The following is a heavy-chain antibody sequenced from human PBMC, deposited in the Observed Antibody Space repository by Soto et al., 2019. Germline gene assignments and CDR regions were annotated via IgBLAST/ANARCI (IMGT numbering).Heavy chain of an antibody. Sequence: EVQLLESGGGLVQPGGSLRLSCAASGFTFSSYAMSWVRQAPGKGLEWVSAISGSGGSTYYADSVKGRFTISRDNSKNTLYLQMNSLRAEDTAVYYCAKAGGRGILRYFDWLFDYWGQGTLVTVSS. D-gene: IGHD3-9*01. J-gene: IGHJ4*02. CDR3: AKAGGRGILRYFDWLFDY. V-gene: IGHV3-23*01. CDR2: ISGSGGST. CDR1: GFTFSSYA.